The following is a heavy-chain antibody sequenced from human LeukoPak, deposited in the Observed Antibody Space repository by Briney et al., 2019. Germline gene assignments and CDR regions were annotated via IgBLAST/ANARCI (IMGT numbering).Heavy chain of an antibody. CDR3: ARDGDFWSGYYLGGYMDV. D-gene: IGHD3-3*01. CDR1: SGSISSYY. J-gene: IGHJ6*03. Sequence: SETLSLTCTVSSGSISSYYWSWIRQPPGKGLEWIGYIYYSGSTNYNPSLKSRVTISVDTSKNQFSLKLSSVTAADTAVYYCARDGDFWSGYYLGGYMDVWGKGTTVTVSS. CDR2: IYYSGST. V-gene: IGHV4-59*01.